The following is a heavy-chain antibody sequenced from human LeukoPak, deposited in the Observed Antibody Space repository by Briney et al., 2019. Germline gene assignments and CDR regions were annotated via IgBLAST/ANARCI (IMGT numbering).Heavy chain of an antibody. CDR3: ARRLRDSGGYFLYNFDY. D-gene: IGHD3-22*01. V-gene: IGHV5-51*01. J-gene: IGHJ4*02. Sequence: GESLKISCKVSGYSFTNYWIGWVRQMPGKGLEWMGITYPGDSDTRYSPSFQGQVIMSADKSISTAYLQWSSLKASDTAMYYCARRLRDSGGYFLYNFDYWGQGTLVTVSS. CDR2: TYPGDSDT. CDR1: GYSFTNYW.